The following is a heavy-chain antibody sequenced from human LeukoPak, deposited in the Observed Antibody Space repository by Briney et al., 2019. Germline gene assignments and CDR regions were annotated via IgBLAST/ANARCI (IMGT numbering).Heavy chain of an antibody. CDR2: IKSKTDGGTT. D-gene: IGHD1-26*01. CDR3: TTASVSGSYYVFDY. CDR1: GFTFSHYW. Sequence: PGGSLRLSCAAFGFTFSHYWMSWIRQAPGKGLKWVGRIKSKTDGGTTDYAAPVKGRFTISRDDSKNTLYLQMNSLKTEDTAVYYCTTASVSGSYYVFDYWGQGTLVTVSS. J-gene: IGHJ4*02. V-gene: IGHV3-15*01.